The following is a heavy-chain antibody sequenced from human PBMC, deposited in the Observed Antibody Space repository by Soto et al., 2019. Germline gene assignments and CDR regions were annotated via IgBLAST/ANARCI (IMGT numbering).Heavy chain of an antibody. J-gene: IGHJ4*02. CDR1: GFTFSSYG. D-gene: IGHD2-15*01. CDR2: IWYDGSNK. Sequence: QVQLVESGGGVVQPVRSLRLSCAASGFTFSSYGMHWVRQAPGKGLEWVAVIWYDGSNKYYADSVKGRFTISRDNSKNTLYLQMNSLRAEDTAVYYCASGSSGVRFDYWGQGTLVTVSS. CDR3: ASGSSGVRFDY. V-gene: IGHV3-33*01.